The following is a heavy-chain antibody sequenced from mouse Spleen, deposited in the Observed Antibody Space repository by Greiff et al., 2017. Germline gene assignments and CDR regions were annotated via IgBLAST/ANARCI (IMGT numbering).Heavy chain of an antibody. V-gene: IGHV5-12*02. D-gene: IGHD2-4*01. CDR3: ARPVSTRITTGYFDV. Sequence: EVKLVESGGGLVQPGGSLKLSCATSGFTFSDYYMYWVRQTPEKRLEWVAYISNGGGSTYYPDTVKGRFTISRDNAKNTLYLQMSRLKSEDTAMYYCARPVSTRITTGYFDVWGAGTTVTVSS. CDR2: ISNGGGST. CDR1: GFTFSDYY. J-gene: IGHJ1*01.